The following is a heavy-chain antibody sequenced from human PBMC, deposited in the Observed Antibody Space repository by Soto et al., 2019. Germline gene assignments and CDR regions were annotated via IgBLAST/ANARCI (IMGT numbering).Heavy chain of an antibody. CDR1: GFVFVGFG. D-gene: IGHD3-16*01. Sequence: QVELVESGGGVVRPGKSLTVSCTGSGFVFVGFGMHWVRQTPGKGLEWLGMASYDGTYKYFADSVKGRFTISRDNGMNTVYLQKDNLSLEDTALYYCARGGDVLEYWGRGTLVTVSS. J-gene: IGHJ4*02. CDR2: ASYDGTYK. V-gene: IGHV3-30*03. CDR3: ARGGDVLEY.